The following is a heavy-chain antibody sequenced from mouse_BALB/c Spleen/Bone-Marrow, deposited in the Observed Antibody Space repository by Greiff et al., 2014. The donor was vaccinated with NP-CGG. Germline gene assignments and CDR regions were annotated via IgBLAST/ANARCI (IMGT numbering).Heavy chain of an antibody. CDR1: GYSFTGYT. Sequence: EVKLQESGPELVKPGASMKISCKASGYSFTGYTMNWVKQSHGKNLEWTGLINPYNGGTSYNQKFKGKATLTVDKSSSTAYMELLSLTSEDSAVYYCARDYGPNFDYWGQGTTLTVSS. D-gene: IGHD1-2*01. CDR2: INPYNGGT. CDR3: ARDYGPNFDY. J-gene: IGHJ2*01. V-gene: IGHV1-18*01.